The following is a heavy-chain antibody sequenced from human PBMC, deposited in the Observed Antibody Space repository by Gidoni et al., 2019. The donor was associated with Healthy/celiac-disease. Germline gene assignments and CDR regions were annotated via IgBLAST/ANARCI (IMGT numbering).Heavy chain of an antibody. J-gene: IGHJ6*02. V-gene: IGHV3-21*01. Sequence: EVQLVESGGGLVKPGGSLRLSCAASGFTFSSYSMNWVRQAPGKGLEWVSSISSSSSYIYYADSVKGRFTISRDNAKNSLYLQMNSLRAEDTAVYYCARSAGLQLWLREDLDYYYGMDVWGQGTTVTVSS. D-gene: IGHD5-18*01. CDR2: ISSSSSYI. CDR1: GFTFSSYS. CDR3: ARSAGLQLWLREDLDYYYGMDV.